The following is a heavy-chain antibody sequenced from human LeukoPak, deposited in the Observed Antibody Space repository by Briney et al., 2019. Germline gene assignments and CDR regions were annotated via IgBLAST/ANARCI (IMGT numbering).Heavy chain of an antibody. D-gene: IGHD2-15*01. CDR1: GFTFSSYA. CDR3: ITLHIVVEVAAVVP. V-gene: IGHV3-30-3*01. J-gene: IGHJ5*02. Sequence: GGSLRLSCAASGFTFSSYAMHWVRQAPGKGLEWVAVISYDGSNKYYADSVKGRFTISRDNSKNTLYLQMNSLKSADTAVYYCITLHIVVEVAAVVPWGQGTLVTVSS. CDR2: ISYDGSNK.